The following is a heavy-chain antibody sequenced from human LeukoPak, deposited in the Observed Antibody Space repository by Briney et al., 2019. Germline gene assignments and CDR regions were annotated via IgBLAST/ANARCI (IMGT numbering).Heavy chain of an antibody. CDR2: ISYDGSNK. J-gene: IGHJ6*02. V-gene: IGHV3-30*04. CDR3: ASGHDYGDRFLNGGMDV. Sequence: PGGSLRLSCAASGSTFSSYAMHWVRQAPGKGLEWVAVISYDGSNKYYADSVKGRFTISRDNSKNTLYLQMNSLRAEDTAVYYCASGHDYGDRFLNGGMDVWGQGTTVTVSS. CDR1: GSTFSSYA. D-gene: IGHD4-17*01.